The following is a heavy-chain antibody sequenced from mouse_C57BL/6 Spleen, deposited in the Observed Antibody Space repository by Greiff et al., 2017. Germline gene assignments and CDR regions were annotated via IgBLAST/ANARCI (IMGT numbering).Heavy chain of an antibody. Sequence: DVMLVESGGGLVKPGGSLKLSCAASGFTFSDYGMHWVRQAPEKGLEWVAYISSGSSTIYYADTVKGRFTISRDNAKNTLFLQMTSLRSEDTAMYYCGRAGLYYAMEYWGQGTSVTVSS. V-gene: IGHV5-17*01. CDR1: GFTFSDYG. CDR2: ISSGSSTI. CDR3: GRAGLYYAMEY. D-gene: IGHD3-3*01. J-gene: IGHJ4*01.